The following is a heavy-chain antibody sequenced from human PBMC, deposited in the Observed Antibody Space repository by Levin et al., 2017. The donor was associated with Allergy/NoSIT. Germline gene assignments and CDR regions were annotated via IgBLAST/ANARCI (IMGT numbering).Heavy chain of an antibody. V-gene: IGHV3-30*03. CDR2: ISYDEKNK. D-gene: IGHD3-10*01. CDR1: GFTFSKYS. Sequence: GESLKISCAASGFTFSKYSMHWVRQAPGAGLEWVSIISYDEKNKHYGDSVKGRFTISRDISKNTVYLQMSSLRPEDTAVYYCARDASGSYLDDWGQGTLVTVSS. CDR3: ARDASGSYLDD. J-gene: IGHJ4*02.